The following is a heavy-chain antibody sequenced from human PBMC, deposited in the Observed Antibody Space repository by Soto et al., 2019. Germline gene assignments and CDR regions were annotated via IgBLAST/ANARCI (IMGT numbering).Heavy chain of an antibody. J-gene: IGHJ5*02. CDR2: IYHSGST. CDR3: ANKACAPPHWFDP. CDR1: DGSIGSGIW. Sequence: SKTLSLTCAVSDGSIGSGIWWSWVRQPPRKGLEWIGEIYHSGSTNYNPSLKSRVTISVDKSKNQFSLNLRSVTAADTAVYYFANKACAPPHWFDPWGQGTLVTVS. V-gene: IGHV4-4*02.